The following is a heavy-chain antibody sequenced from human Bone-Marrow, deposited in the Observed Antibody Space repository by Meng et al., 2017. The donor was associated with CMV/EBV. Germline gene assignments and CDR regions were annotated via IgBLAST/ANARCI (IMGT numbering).Heavy chain of an antibody. Sequence: SETLSLTCTVSGASISSYYWSWIRQPPGKGLEWIGYIYYSGSTNYNPSLKSRVTISVDTSKNQFSLRLTSVTAADTAVYYCARGGGSSDYWGQGTLVTVYS. CDR3: ARGGGSSDY. CDR1: GASISSYY. V-gene: IGHV4-59*01. CDR2: IYYSGST. D-gene: IGHD2-15*01. J-gene: IGHJ4*02.